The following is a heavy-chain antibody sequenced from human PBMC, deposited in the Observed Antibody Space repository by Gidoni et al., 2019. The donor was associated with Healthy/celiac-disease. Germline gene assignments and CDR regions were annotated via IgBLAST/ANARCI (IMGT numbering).Heavy chain of an antibody. CDR1: GFTFSSYG. V-gene: IGHV3-30*18. Sequence: QVQLVESGGGVVQPGRSLRLSCAASGFTFSSYGMHWVRQAPGKGLEWVAVISYDGSNKYYADSVKGRFTISRDNSKNTLYLQMNSLRAEDTAVYYCAKGGSNWNYGLPVYWGQGTLVTVSS. CDR2: ISYDGSNK. D-gene: IGHD1-7*01. CDR3: AKGGSNWNYGLPVY. J-gene: IGHJ4*02.